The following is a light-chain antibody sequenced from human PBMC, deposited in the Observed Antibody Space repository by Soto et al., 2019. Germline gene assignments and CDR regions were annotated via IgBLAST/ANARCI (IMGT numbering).Light chain of an antibody. CDR2: GAS. J-gene: IGKJ3*01. CDR1: QSVSSSY. Sequence: IVLTQSPGTLSLSPGERATLSCRASQSVSSSYLAWYQQKPGQAPRLLIYGASSRATGIPDRFSGSGSGTDFTLTISRLEPEDFAVYYCQQYGSSPLFAFGPGNKVDIK. V-gene: IGKV3-20*01. CDR3: QQYGSSPLFA.